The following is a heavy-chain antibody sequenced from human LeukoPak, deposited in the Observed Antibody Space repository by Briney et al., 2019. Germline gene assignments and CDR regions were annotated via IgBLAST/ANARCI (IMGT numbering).Heavy chain of an antibody. Sequence: PSETLSLTCAVSGGSISNFYWSWIRQSPGKGLEWVGQIHFSGSTNYNPSLKSRVTISVDTSKNQFSLKLSSVTAADTAVYYCARRETFTFAVVVPAAMRYWGQGTLVTVSS. J-gene: IGHJ4*02. CDR2: IHFSGST. CDR1: GGSISNFY. D-gene: IGHD2-2*01. CDR3: ARRETFTFAVVVPAAMRY. V-gene: IGHV4-59*12.